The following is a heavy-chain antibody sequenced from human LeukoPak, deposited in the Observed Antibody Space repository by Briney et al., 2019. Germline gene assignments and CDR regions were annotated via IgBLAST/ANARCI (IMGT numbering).Heavy chain of an antibody. D-gene: IGHD3-10*01. V-gene: IGHV1-24*01. CDR1: GYTLTELS. CDR3: ATDHLVIRGNAFDI. J-gene: IGHJ3*02. CDR2: FDPEDGET. Sequence: ASVKVSCKVSGYTLTELSMHWVRQAPGKGLEWMGGFDPEDGETIYAQKFQGRVTMTEDTSTDTAYMELSSLRSEDTAVYYCATDHLVIRGNAFDIWGQGTMVTVSS.